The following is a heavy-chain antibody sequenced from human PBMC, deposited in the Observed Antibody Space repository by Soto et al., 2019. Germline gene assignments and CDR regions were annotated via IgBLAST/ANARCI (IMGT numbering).Heavy chain of an antibody. V-gene: IGHV3-48*03. Sequence: GGSLRLSCAASGFTFSNYEMNWVRQAPGKGLEWLSNISSGGTTIYYADSVKGRFTISRDNAKNSLYPQMNSLRAEDTGIYYCARDLRNCGDYIRFDSWGQGTLVTVSS. CDR2: ISSGGTTI. J-gene: IGHJ4*02. CDR1: GFTFSNYE. CDR3: ARDLRNCGDYIRFDS. D-gene: IGHD4-17*01.